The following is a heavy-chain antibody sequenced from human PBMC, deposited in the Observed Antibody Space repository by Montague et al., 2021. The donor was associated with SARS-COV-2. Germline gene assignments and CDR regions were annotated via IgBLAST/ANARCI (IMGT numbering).Heavy chain of an antibody. CDR1: GFSLSTSGMC. D-gene: IGHD3-9*01. Sequence: VKPTQTLTLTCTFSGFSLSTSGMCVSWIRQPPGKALEWLARIDWDDDKYYSTSLKTRLTISKDTSKNQVVLTMTNMDPVDTATYYCARIPYDILTGRSYGMDVWGQGTTVTVSS. J-gene: IGHJ6*02. CDR3: ARIPYDILTGRSYGMDV. V-gene: IGHV2-70*11. CDR2: IDWDDDK.